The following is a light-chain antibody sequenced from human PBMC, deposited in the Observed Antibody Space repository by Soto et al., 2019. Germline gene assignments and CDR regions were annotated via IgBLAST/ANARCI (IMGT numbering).Light chain of an antibody. CDR3: QSFDGGVSGYV. CDR2: GNK. Sequence: QSVLTQPPSVSGALGQRVTISCTGSGLNIGAGYDVHWYQQLPGTAPKVVIYGNKIRPSGVPDRFSGSKSGTSASLAITGLQAEDEAEYYCQSFDGGVSGYVFGPGTKLTVL. CDR1: GLNIGAGYD. J-gene: IGLJ1*01. V-gene: IGLV1-40*01.